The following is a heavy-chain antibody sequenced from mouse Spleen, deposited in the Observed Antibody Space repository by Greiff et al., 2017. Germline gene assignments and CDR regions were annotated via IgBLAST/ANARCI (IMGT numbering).Heavy chain of an antibody. V-gene: IGHV1-15*01. J-gene: IGHJ3*01. CDR3: TRDGYYRTWFAY. Sequence: VKLQQSGAELVRPGASVTLSCKASGYTFTDYEMHWVKQTPVHGLEWIGAIDPETGGTAYNQKFKGKAILTADKSSSTAYMELRSLTSEDSAVYYCTRDGYYRTWFAYWGQGTLVTVSA. D-gene: IGHD2-3*01. CDR1: GYTFTDYE. CDR2: IDPETGGT.